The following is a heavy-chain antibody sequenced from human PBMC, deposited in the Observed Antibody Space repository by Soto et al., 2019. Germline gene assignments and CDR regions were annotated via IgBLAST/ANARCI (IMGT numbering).Heavy chain of an antibody. Sequence: SETLSLTCAVSGVPFTSNNWLTCVRQPPGLGLEWIGAIYRTGSTNYNPSLMIRVTIPLDMSENQFSLTVTSLTAADTAVYYCASRDPGTGVDYWGHVTLVTVSS. CDR2: IYRTGST. V-gene: IGHV4-4*02. CDR3: ASRDPGTGVDY. J-gene: IGHJ4*01. CDR1: GVPFTSNNW. D-gene: IGHD2-8*02.